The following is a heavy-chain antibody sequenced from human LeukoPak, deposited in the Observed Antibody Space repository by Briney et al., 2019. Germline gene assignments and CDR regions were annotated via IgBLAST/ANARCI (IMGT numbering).Heavy chain of an antibody. CDR2: IYHSGST. J-gene: IGHJ3*02. D-gene: IGHD3-16*01. V-gene: IGHV4-30-2*01. CDR3: ARGARLGGASMGAFDI. CDR1: GGSISSGGYY. Sequence: SETLSLTCTVSGGSISSGGYYWSWIRQPPGKGLEWIGYIYHSGSTYYNPSLKSRVTISVDRSKNQFSLKLSSVTAADTAVYYCARGARLGGASMGAFDIWGQGTMVTVSS.